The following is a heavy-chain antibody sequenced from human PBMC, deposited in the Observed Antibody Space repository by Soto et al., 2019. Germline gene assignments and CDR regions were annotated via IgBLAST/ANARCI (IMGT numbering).Heavy chain of an antibody. J-gene: IGHJ6*02. CDR1: GGSINSYY. V-gene: IGHV4-59*08. CDR2: IFYSGNT. D-gene: IGHD3-10*01. Sequence: PSETLSLTCTVSGGSINSYYWSWIRQPPGKGLEWIGYIFYSGNTNYNPSLNSRVTLSVDTSKNQFSLKLTSVTAADTAVYYCARVYGSGSYRYYYYYGMDVWGQGTTVTVSS. CDR3: ARVYGSGSYRYYYYYGMDV.